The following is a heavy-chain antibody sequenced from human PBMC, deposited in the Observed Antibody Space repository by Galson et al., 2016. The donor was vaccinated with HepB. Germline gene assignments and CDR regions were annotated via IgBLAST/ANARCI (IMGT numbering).Heavy chain of an antibody. CDR2: ISKSSTYL. V-gene: IGHV3-21*01. J-gene: IGHJ4*02. CDR3: ATDTATENDYIWGRLRYRPSYFDH. CDR1: KFSFRTYS. Sequence: SLRLSCAASKFSFRTYSMNWVRQAPGKGLEWVSSISKSSTYLYYADSVRGRFTISRDNAQNSLYLQMSSLSAEDTAVYYCATDTATENDYIWGRLRYRPSYFDHWGQGALVIVSS. D-gene: IGHD3-16*02.